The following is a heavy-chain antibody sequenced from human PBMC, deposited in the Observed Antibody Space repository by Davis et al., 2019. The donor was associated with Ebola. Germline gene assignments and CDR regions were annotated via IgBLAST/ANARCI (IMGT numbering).Heavy chain of an antibody. J-gene: IGHJ3*01. D-gene: IGHD2/OR15-2a*01. CDR3: VKDTSNIWFDV. CDR2: LGTSADT. V-gene: IGHV3-53*01. CDR1: GFIVSDKY. Sequence: GGSLRLSCAASGFIVSDKYMSWVRQAPGKGLEWVSTLGTSADTYYADSVKGRFTISRDNSKNTLHLQMNSLRVEDTAMYYCVKDTSNIWFDVWGQGTLVTVSA.